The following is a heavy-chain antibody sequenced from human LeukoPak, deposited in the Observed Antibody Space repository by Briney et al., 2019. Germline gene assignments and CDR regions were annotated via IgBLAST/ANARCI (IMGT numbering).Heavy chain of an antibody. CDR3: ARDTRFRGVIFSIDY. V-gene: IGHV1-46*01. CDR2: INPSGGST. CDR1: GYTFTSYY. Sequence: GASVKVSCKASGYTFTSYYMHWVRQAPGQGLEWMGIINPSGGSTSYAQKFQGRVTMTRDTSTSTVYMELSSLRSEDTAVYYCARDTRFRGVIFSIDYWGQGTLVTVSS. D-gene: IGHD3-10*01. J-gene: IGHJ4*02.